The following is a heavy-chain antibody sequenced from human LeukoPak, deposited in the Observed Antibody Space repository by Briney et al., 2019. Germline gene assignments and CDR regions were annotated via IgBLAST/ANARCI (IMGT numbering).Heavy chain of an antibody. J-gene: IGHJ4*02. CDR1: GYTFTSYG. CDR2: ISAYNGNT. Sequence: ASVKVSCKASGYTFTSYGISWVRQAPGQGLEWMGWISAYNGNTSYAQKLQGRVTMTTDTSTSTAYMELRSLRSDDTAVYYCAREVVALLWFGEPSPGDYWGQGTLVTVSS. CDR3: AREVVALLWFGEPSPGDY. D-gene: IGHD3-10*01. V-gene: IGHV1-18*01.